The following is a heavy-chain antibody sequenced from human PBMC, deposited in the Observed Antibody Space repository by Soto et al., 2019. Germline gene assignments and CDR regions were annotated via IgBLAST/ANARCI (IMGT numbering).Heavy chain of an antibody. V-gene: IGHV3-74*01. J-gene: IGHJ4*02. CDR2: INSAATTI. CDR3: ARDKASSGLTGFDF. CDR1: GFTMSDYW. D-gene: IGHD3-22*01. Sequence: PGGSLRLSCVASGFTMSDYWMLWVRQVPGKGLVWVSRINSAATTISYAAAVRGQFTISRDNVKNTVYLQMNNVRDDDTAVYYCARDKASSGLTGFDFWGQGNLVTVSS.